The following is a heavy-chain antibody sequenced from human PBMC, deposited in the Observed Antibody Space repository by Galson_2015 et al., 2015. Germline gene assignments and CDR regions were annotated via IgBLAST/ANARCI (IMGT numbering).Heavy chain of an antibody. CDR2: ISHDGYNK. J-gene: IGHJ4*02. Sequence: SLRLSCAVSGFTFSNYAVHWVRQAPGKGLEWVALISHDGYNKYYADSVKGRFTISRDNSKNTRYLQMTSLRIEDTALYYCSRASYYDILTGTYWGQGTLVTVSS. V-gene: IGHV3-30-3*01. CDR1: GFTFSNYA. D-gene: IGHD3-9*01. CDR3: SRASYYDILTGTY.